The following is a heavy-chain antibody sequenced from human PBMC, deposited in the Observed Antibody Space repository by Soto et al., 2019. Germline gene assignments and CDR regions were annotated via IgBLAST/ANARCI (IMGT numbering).Heavy chain of an antibody. V-gene: IGHV2-5*02. CDR1: GFSLSTSGVG. Sequence: SGPTLVKPTQTLTLTCTFSGFSLSTSGVGVGWIRQPPGKALEWLALIYWDDDKRYSPSMKSRLTITKDTSKNQVVLTMTNMDPVDTATYYCAHGEGIITLFDYWGQGTLGTRLL. CDR2: IYWDDDK. CDR3: AHGEGIITLFDY. D-gene: IGHD3-10*01. J-gene: IGHJ4*02.